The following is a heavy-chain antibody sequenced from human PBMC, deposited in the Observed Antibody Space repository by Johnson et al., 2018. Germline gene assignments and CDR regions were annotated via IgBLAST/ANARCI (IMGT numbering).Heavy chain of an antibody. V-gene: IGHV1-3*01. CDR1: GYTFTSYA. CDR2: INAGNGNT. D-gene: IGHD3-22*01. CDR3: ARVSGTLGSGYYHNYYYYYGMDV. Sequence: VQLVQSGAEVKKPGASVKVSCKASGYTFTSYAMHWVRQAPGQRLEWMGWINAGNGNTKYSQKFQGRVTITRDTSGRTAYRELSSLRYEDTAVYYCARVSGTLGSGYYHNYYYYYGMDVWGRGTTVTVSS. J-gene: IGHJ6*02.